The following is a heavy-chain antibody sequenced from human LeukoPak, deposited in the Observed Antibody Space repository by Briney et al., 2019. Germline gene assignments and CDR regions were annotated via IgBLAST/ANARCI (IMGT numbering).Heavy chain of an antibody. CDR1: GGSFSGYY. J-gene: IGHJ4*02. CDR2: INHSEST. V-gene: IGHV4-34*01. D-gene: IGHD3-16*02. Sequence: PSETLSLTCAVYGGSFSGYYWSWIRQPPGKGLEWIGEINHSESTNYNPSLKSRVTISVDTSKNQFSLKLSSVTAADTAVYYCARRPMDYVWGSYRKGLDYWGQGTLVTVSS. CDR3: ARRPMDYVWGSYRKGLDY.